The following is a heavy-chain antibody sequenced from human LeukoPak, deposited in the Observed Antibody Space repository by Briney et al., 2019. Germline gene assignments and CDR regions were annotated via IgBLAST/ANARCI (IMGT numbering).Heavy chain of an antibody. V-gene: IGHV1-8*03. CDR3: ARSHQLAYRAGYFDL. J-gene: IGHJ2*01. D-gene: IGHD1-1*01. CDR2: MNPNGGYT. Sequence: GASVKVSCKASGGTFSSYAISWVRQAPGQGLEWMGWMNPNGGYTDYALNFQGRVTITTNTSTSTAYMELSSLRSEDTAVYYCARSHQLAYRAGYFDLWGRGTLVTVSS. CDR1: GGTFSSYA.